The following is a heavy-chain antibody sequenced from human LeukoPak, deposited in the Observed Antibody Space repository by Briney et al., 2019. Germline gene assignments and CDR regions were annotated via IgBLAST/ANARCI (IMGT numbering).Heavy chain of an antibody. D-gene: IGHD3-10*01. CDR2: ISSNGGST. CDR3: VKEVTYYYGSGSYFDY. J-gene: IGHJ4*02. CDR1: GCTFSSYA. V-gene: IGHV3-64D*06. Sequence: GGSLRLSCSASGCTFSSYAMHWVRQAPGKGLEYVSAISSNGGSTYYADSVKGRFTISRDNSKNTLYLQMSSLRAEDTAVYYCVKEVTYYYGSGSYFDYWGQGTLVTVSS.